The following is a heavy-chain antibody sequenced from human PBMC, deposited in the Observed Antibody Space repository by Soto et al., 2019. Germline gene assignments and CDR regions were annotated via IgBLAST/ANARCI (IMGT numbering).Heavy chain of an antibody. V-gene: IGHV3-23*04. CDR2: VSGAGDYT. CDR1: GLTFSSHA. D-gene: IGHD4-4*01. J-gene: IGHJ2*01. Sequence: VELVESGGGLVHPGESLRLSCATSGLTFSSHAMSWVRQAPGRGLEWVSTVSGAGDYTYYADSVKGRFTISRDNSKSRAYLQMSNLRAEASAVYYCARKSTVNPTRPYWYFDLRGRGSLVSVSS. CDR3: ARKSTVNPTRPYWYFDL.